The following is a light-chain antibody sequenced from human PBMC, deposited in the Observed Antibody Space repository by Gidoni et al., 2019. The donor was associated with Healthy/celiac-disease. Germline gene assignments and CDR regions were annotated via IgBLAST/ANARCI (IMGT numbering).Light chain of an antibody. CDR1: NIGSKS. CDR2: DDS. Sequence: SYVLTQPPSVSVAPGKTARITCGGNNIGSKSVHWYQQKPGQATVLVVYDDSDRPSGIPERFSGSNSGNTATRTISRVEAGDEADYYCQVWDSSSDPHVVFGGGTKLTVL. V-gene: IGLV3-21*03. CDR3: QVWDSSSDPHVV. J-gene: IGLJ2*01.